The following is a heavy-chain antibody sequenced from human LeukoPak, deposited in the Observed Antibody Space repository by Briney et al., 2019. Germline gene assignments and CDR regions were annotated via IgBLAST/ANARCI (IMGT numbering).Heavy chain of an antibody. Sequence: GGSLRLSCAASGFTFDDYAMHWVRQAPGKGLEWVSGISWNRWSIAYADSVKGRFTISRDNAKNSLDLQMNSLRVEDTGIYYCVKVAKYYYGSETYYFFEHWGQGTPVTASS. CDR2: ISWNRWSI. D-gene: IGHD3-10*01. CDR1: GFTFDDYA. J-gene: IGHJ4*02. V-gene: IGHV3-9*01. CDR3: VKVAKYYYGSETYYFFEH.